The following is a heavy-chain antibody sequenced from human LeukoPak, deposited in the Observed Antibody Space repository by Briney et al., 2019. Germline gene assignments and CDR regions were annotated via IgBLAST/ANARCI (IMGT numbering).Heavy chain of an antibody. Sequence: SETLSLTCAVSGGSITSNNNYWDWIRQTPGKGLQWIGSFDYNGAPSSNPSLGSRVTISVDTSKNEFYLKLQSVTAADSGLYYCARRMRQWLIGNYSYCYYMDVWGKGTTVTVSS. J-gene: IGHJ6*03. V-gene: IGHV4-39*01. CDR2: FDYNGAP. D-gene: IGHD6-19*01. CDR3: ARRMRQWLIGNYSYCYYMDV. CDR1: GGSITSNNNY.